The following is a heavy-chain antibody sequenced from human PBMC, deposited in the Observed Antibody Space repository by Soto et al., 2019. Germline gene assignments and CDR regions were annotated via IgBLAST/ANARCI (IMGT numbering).Heavy chain of an antibody. V-gene: IGHV3-73*01. D-gene: IGHD5-12*01. CDR1: VFSVSVSD. Sequence: TGGSLRLACPASVFSVSVSDMHWVREASGKGLEWVGRVRSKANTYATEYFASVKGRFTIPRDDSKNTAYLQMNSLKTEDTAVYYCTRQGPRDGYNWGFDYWGQGTQVTVS. CDR2: VRSKANTYAT. J-gene: IGHJ4*02. CDR3: TRQGPRDGYNWGFDY.